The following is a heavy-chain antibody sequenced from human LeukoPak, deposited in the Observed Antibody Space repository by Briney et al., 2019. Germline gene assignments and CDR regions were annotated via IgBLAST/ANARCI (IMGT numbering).Heavy chain of an antibody. V-gene: IGHV1-8*01. CDR3: ARTLGIAAPVAY. J-gene: IGHJ4*02. D-gene: IGHD6-13*01. CDR1: GYTLTSYD. Sequence: ASVKVSCKASGYTLTSYDINWVRQATGQGLEWMGWMNPNSGNTGYAQKFQGRVTMTRNTSISTAYMELSSLRSEDTAVYYCARTLGIAAPVAYWGQGTLVTVSS. CDR2: MNPNSGNT.